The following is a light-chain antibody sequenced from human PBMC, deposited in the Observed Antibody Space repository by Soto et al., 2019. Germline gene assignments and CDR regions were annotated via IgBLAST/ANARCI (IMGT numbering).Light chain of an antibody. Sequence: ETVMTQYPATLSVSPGERYALSCRASQSVSSNLAWYQQKPGQAPRLLIYGASTRATGIPARFSGSGSGTEFTLTISSLQSEDFAAYYCQQYDNWPRTVGPGTKVEIK. V-gene: IGKV3-15*01. CDR2: GAS. J-gene: IGKJ1*01. CDR1: QSVSSN. CDR3: QQYDNWPRT.